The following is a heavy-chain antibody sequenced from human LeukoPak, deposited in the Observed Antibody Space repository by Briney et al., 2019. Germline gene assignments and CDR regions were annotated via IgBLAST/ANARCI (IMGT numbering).Heavy chain of an antibody. J-gene: IGHJ3*02. CDR2: ISSSSSYI. Sequence: GGSLRLSCAASGFTFSSYSMNWVRQAPGKGLEWVSSISSSSSYIYYADSVKGRSTISRDNAKNSLYLQMNSLRAEDTAVYYCARMSRYCSGGSCYFWAFDIWGQGTMVTVSS. CDR1: GFTFSSYS. V-gene: IGHV3-21*01. D-gene: IGHD2-15*01. CDR3: ARMSRYCSGGSCYFWAFDI.